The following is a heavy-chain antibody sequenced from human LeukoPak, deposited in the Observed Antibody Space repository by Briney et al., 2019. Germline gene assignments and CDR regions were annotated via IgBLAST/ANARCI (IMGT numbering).Heavy chain of an antibody. J-gene: IGHJ4*02. CDR1: ALRFSSFA. V-gene: IGHV3-23*01. D-gene: IGHD6-19*01. CDR3: AKDLLLIAVAGSFDY. Sequence: GESLRLSCAASALRFSSFAMTWVRQVPGKGLEWVSGIHGSGETTYYADSVKGRFTISRDNSREMLYLQMNSLRVEDTAVYYCAKDLLLIAVAGSFDYWGQGTLVTVSS. CDR2: IHGSGETT.